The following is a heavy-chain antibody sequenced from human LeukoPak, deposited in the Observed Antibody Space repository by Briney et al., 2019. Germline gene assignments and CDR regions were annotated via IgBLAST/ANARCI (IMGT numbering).Heavy chain of an antibody. V-gene: IGHV3-30*18. CDR1: GFTFSSYG. J-gene: IGHJ5*02. CDR3: AKDHGGSGWP. D-gene: IGHD6-19*01. CDR2: ISYDGSNK. Sequence: GGSLRLSCAASGFTFSSYGMPWVRQAPGKGLEWVAVISYDGSNKYYADSVKGRSTISRDNSKNTLYLQMNSLRAEDTAVYYCAKDHGGSGWPWGQGTLVTVSS.